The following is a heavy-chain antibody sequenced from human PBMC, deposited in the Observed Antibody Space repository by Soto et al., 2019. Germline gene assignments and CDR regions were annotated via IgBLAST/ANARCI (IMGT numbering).Heavy chain of an antibody. CDR1: GSTFSNDW. Sequence: GGSLRLSCAVSGSTFSNDWMHWVRQAPGKGLVWVSHINSDGSSTNYADFVKGRFTIARDNAKNTVYLQMNSLRAEDTAVYYCARDRSYSLDVWGQGTTVTVS. CDR3: ARDRSYSLDV. V-gene: IGHV3-74*01. CDR2: INSDGSST. J-gene: IGHJ6*02.